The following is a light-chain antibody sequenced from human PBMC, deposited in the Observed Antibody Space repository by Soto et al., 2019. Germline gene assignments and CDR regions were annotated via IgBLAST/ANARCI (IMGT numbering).Light chain of an antibody. V-gene: IGLV1-40*01. CDR1: SSNIGAGYD. Sequence: QSVLTQPPSVSGAPGQRVTISCTGSSSNIGAGYDVHWSQQLPGTAPKLLIYGNSNRRSGVPDRFSGSKSGTSASLAITGLQAEDEADYYCQSYDSSLSGWVFGGGTKLTVL. CDR3: QSYDSSLSGWV. CDR2: GNS. J-gene: IGLJ3*02.